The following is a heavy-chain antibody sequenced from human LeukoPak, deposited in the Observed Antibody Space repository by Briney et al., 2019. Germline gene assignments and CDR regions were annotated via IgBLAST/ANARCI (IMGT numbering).Heavy chain of an antibody. CDR3: ARRTKRITMVRGVFDY. V-gene: IGHV4-34*01. Sequence: GSLRLSCSTSGFTFGGYSMSWIRQPPGKGLEWIGEINHSGSTNYNPSLKSRVTISVDTSKNQFSLKLSSVTAADTAVYYCARRTKRITMVRGVFDYWGQGTLVTVSS. CDR1: GFTFGGYS. CDR2: INHSGST. D-gene: IGHD3-10*01. J-gene: IGHJ4*02.